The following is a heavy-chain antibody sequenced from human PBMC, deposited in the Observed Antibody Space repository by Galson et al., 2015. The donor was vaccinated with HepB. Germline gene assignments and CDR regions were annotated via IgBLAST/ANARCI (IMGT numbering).Heavy chain of an antibody. CDR1: GFTFSSYG. V-gene: IGHV3-33*01. CDR2: IWYDGSNK. Sequence: SLRLSCAASGFTFSSYGMHWVRQAPGKGLEWVAVIWYDGSNKYYADSVKGRFTISRDNSKNTLYLQMNSLRAEDTAVYYCARGYAAGGTTSTGLRAFDIWGQGTMVTVSS. J-gene: IGHJ3*02. CDR3: ARGYAAGGTTSTGLRAFDI. D-gene: IGHD1-26*01.